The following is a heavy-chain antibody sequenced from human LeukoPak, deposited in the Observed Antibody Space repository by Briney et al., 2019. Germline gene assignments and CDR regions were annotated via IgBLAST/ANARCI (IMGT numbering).Heavy chain of an antibody. D-gene: IGHD3-3*01. CDR2: ISGSGGST. CDR1: GFTFSSYA. CDR3: AKDEKYYDFWSGYT. Sequence: GGSLRLSCAASGFTFSSYAMSWVRQAPGKGLEWVSAISGSGGSTYYADSVKGRFTISRDNSKNTLYLQMNSLRAEDTAVYYCAKDEKYYDFWSGYTWGQGTLVTVSS. V-gene: IGHV3-23*01. J-gene: IGHJ4*02.